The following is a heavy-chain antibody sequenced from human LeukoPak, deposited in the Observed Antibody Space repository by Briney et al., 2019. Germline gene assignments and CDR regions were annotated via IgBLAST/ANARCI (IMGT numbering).Heavy chain of an antibody. CDR2: IFTNNGVA. CDR3: ARGGPHHGFDI. V-gene: IGHV1-2*02. Sequence: VASVKVSCKASGYTFTEYYMHWVRQAPGQGLEWMGGIFTNNGVANYVQNFKGRVTMARDQSVSTAYVEVSDLKSDDTAVYYCARGGPHHGFDIWAQGTMVTVSS. CDR1: GYTFTEYY. J-gene: IGHJ3*02.